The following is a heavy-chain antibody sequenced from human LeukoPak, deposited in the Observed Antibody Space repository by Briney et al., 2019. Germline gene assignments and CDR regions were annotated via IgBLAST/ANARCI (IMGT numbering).Heavy chain of an antibody. CDR3: ARDSGSNFDY. CDR1: GGSISGYY. J-gene: IGHJ4*02. V-gene: IGHV4-59*01. D-gene: IGHD2-15*01. Sequence: PWETLSLTCTVSGGSISGYYWNWIRLPPGKGLEWIGYIYYSGSTNYNPSLKSRVTMSLDTSKNQLSLKLSSVTAADTAVYHCARDSGSNFDYWGQGTLVTVSS. CDR2: IYYSGST.